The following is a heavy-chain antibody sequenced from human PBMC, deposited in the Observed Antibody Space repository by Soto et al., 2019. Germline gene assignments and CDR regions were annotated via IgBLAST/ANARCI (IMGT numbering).Heavy chain of an antibody. CDR1: GFTFSTYA. J-gene: IGHJ5*02. D-gene: IGHD2-15*01. CDR3: AKFYGGKSAPTYTIDP. CDR2: INTSGGST. Sequence: EVQLLESGGDLVQPGGSLRLSCAASGFTFSTYAMSWVRQAPGKGLEWVSTINTSGGSTYYADSVKGRFTISRDNSKNTLYLQMNSLRPEDTAVYYCAKFYGGKSAPTYTIDPWGQGTLVTVSS. V-gene: IGHV3-23*01.